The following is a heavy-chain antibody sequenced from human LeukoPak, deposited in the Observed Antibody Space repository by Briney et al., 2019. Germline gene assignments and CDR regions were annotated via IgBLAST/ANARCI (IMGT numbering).Heavy chain of an antibody. CDR1: GFTFSNAW. D-gene: IGHD3-3*01. V-gene: IGHV3-15*01. CDR2: IKSKTDGGTT. Sequence: GGSLRLSCAASGFTFSNAWMSWVRQAPGKGLEWVGRIKSKTDGGTTDYAAPVKGRFTISRDDSKNTLYLQMNSLKTEDTAVYYCTTILRFLEWLFPPYYYYYMDVWGKGTTVTVSS. J-gene: IGHJ6*03. CDR3: TTILRFLEWLFPPYYYYYMDV.